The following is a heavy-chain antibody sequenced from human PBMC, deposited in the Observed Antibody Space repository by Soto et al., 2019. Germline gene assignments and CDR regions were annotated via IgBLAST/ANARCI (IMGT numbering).Heavy chain of an antibody. J-gene: IGHJ4*02. Sequence: QVQLVQSGAEVKKPGSSVKVSCKASGGTFSSYTISWVRQAPGQGLEWMGRIIPILGIANYAQKFQGRVTITADKATSTAYMELSSLRSEDTAVYYCATAAAGTCLDYWGQGTLVTVSS. CDR1: GGTFSSYT. V-gene: IGHV1-69*02. D-gene: IGHD6-13*01. CDR3: ATAAAGTCLDY. CDR2: IIPILGIA.